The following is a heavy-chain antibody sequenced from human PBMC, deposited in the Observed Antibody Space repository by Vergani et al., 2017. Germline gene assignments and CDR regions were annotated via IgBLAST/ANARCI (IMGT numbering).Heavy chain of an antibody. CDR2: IGVDGDR. V-gene: IGHV3-13*01. CDR1: GFTFSSND. D-gene: IGHD1-1*01. J-gene: IGHJ6*04. CDR3: AKEFCGTGNCYGWNHLEV. Sequence: VQLVESGGGVVQPGRSLRLSCAASGFTFSSNDFHWVRQTAGKGLEWVSSIGVDGDRYYSDSVKGRFTISRDNGQSYLYLAMDNLRVEDTAVYFCAKEFCGTGNCYGWNHLEVWGEGTSVTVSS.